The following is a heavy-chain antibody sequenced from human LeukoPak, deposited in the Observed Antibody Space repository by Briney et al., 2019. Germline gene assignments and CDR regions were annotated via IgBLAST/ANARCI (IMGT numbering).Heavy chain of an antibody. J-gene: IGHJ6*02. Sequence: GGSLRLSCAASGFTFSDYYMSWIRQAPGKGLEWVSYISSSSSYTNYADSVKGRFTTSRDNAKNSLYLQMNSLRAEDTAVYYCARSPEYYCSSTSCLYYYGMDVWGQGTTVTVSS. D-gene: IGHD2-2*01. CDR1: GFTFSDYY. CDR2: ISSSSSYT. CDR3: ARSPEYYCSSTSCLYYYGMDV. V-gene: IGHV3-11*06.